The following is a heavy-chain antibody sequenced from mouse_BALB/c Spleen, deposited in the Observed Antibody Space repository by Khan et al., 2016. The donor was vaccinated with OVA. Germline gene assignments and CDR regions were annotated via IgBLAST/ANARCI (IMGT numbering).Heavy chain of an antibody. D-gene: IGHD4-1*01. CDR1: GFTFSSYS. CDR3: ASHLSGSFAY. CDR2: ISSGGDYT. J-gene: IGHJ3*01. Sequence: VQLVESGGDLVKPGGSLKLSCAASGFTFSSYSMSWVRQTPDKRLEWVATISSGGDYTYYPDNVKGRFTISRDNANNTLYLQIHSLKSEDTAVYYCASHLSGSFAYWGQGTLVTVSA. V-gene: IGHV5-6*01.